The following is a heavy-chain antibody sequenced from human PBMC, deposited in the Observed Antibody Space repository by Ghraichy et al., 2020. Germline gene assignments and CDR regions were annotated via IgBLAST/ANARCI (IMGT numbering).Heavy chain of an antibody. CDR2: IKQDGSEK. V-gene: IGHV3-7*03. CDR3: AGDGGTEYSSDQDNWVDP. D-gene: IGHD6-6*01. CDR1: GFTFSFYW. J-gene: IGHJ5*02. Sequence: GSLRLSCAASGFTFSFYWMSWVRQAPGKGLEWVANIKQDGSEKYYVDSVKGRFTISRDNAKNSLYLQMNSLRVDDTAVYYCAGDGGTEYSSDQDNWVDPWGQGTLVTVSS.